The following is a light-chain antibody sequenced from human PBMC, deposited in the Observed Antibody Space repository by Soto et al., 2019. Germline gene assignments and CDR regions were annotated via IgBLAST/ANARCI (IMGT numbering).Light chain of an antibody. CDR1: SGHSSDI. Sequence: QSVLTQSSSASASLGSSVKLTCTLSSGHSSDIIAWHHQQPGKAPRYLMKLEGSGSYNKGSGAPDRFSGSSSWADRYLTICHREFEDEANYDCETWDSNTRGFGGGTKVTVL. CDR3: ETWDSNTRG. CDR2: LEGSGSY. J-gene: IGLJ2*01. V-gene: IGLV4-60*02.